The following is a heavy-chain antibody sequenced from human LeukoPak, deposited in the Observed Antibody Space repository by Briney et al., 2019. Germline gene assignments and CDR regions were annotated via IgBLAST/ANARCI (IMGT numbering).Heavy chain of an antibody. V-gene: IGHV3-7*01. J-gene: IGHJ4*02. CDR1: GFTFSSYW. Sequence: GGSLRLSCAASGFTFSSYWMSWVRQAPGKGLEWVANIKQDGSEKYYVDSVKGRFTISRDNSKNTLYLQMNSLRAEDTAVYYCARDPQESGSGPLDYWGQGTLVTVSS. CDR3: ARDPQESGSGPLDY. CDR2: IKQDGSEK. D-gene: IGHD6-19*01.